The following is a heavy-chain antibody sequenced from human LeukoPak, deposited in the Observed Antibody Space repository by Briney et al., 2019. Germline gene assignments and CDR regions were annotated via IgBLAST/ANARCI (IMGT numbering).Heavy chain of an antibody. CDR3: ARHSCASSTSCSAYFQY. CDR2: IYYSGNT. CDR1: GGSISSYY. V-gene: IGHV4-59*08. D-gene: IGHD2-2*01. Sequence: SETLSLTCTVSGGSISSYYWSWIRQPPGRGLEWIGYIYYSGNTNYSPSLKSRVTISVDTSKNQFSLRLSSVTAADTALYYCARHSCASSTSCSAYFQYWGQGTLVTVSS. J-gene: IGHJ1*01.